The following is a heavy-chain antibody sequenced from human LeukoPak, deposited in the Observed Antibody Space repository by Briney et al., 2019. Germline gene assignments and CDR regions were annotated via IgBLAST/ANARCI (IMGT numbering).Heavy chain of an antibody. CDR2: FDPEDGET. J-gene: IGHJ5*02. Sequence: ASVKVSCKVSGYTLTELSMHWVRQALGKGLEWMGGFDPEDGETIYAQKFQGRVTMTRDTSISTAYMELSRLRSDDTAVYYCARDDGRFENPFDPWGQGTLVTVSS. CDR1: GYTLTELS. V-gene: IGHV1-24*01. CDR3: ARDDGRFENPFDP. D-gene: IGHD3-3*01.